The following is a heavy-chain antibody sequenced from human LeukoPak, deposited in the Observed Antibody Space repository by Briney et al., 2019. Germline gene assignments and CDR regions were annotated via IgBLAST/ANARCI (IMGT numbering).Heavy chain of an antibody. CDR3: ARSVALSIAAAVGWFDP. CDR1: GGSISSYY. D-gene: IGHD6-13*01. CDR2: IYYSGST. V-gene: IGHV4-59*01. Sequence: SETLSLTCPVPGGSISSYYWSWIRQPPGKGLEWIGYIYYSGSTNYNPSLKSRVTISVDTSKNQFSLKLSSVTAADTAVYYCARSVALSIAAAVGWFDPWGQGTLVTVSS. J-gene: IGHJ5*02.